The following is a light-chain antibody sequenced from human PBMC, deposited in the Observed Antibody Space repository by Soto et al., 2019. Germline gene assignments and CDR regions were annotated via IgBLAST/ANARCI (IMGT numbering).Light chain of an antibody. J-gene: IGLJ1*01. V-gene: IGLV2-14*01. CDR3: SSYTSRSTYV. Sequence: QSALTQPASVSGSPGQSITISCTGTSSDVGGYDYVSWYQQHPGKAPKLMIYEVXXXXXXXXXXXXXXKSGNTASLTISGLQAEDEADYYCSSYTSRSTYVFGTGTKVTVL. CDR2: EVX. CDR1: SSDVGGYDY.